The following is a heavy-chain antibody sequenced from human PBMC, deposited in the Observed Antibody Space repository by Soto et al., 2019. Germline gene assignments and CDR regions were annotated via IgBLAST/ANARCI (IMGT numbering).Heavy chain of an antibody. CDR2: IYHSGST. J-gene: IGHJ6*02. CDR1: GGSISSSSYY. D-gene: IGHD2-15*01. V-gene: IGHV4-39*07. CDR3: ARYLSGVSLHGQAYYYGMDV. Sequence: PSETLSLTCTVSGGSISSSSYYWGWIRQPPGKGLEWIGYIYHSGSTYYNPSLKSRVTISVDRSKNQFSLKLSSVTAADTAVYYCARYLSGVSLHGQAYYYGMDVWGQGTTVTVSS.